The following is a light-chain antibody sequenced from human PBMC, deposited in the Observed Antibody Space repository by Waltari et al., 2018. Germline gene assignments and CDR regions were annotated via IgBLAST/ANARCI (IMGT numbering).Light chain of an antibody. CDR1: SSHIGNYY. CDR2: ENY. CDR3: GTWDSSLSAHV. V-gene: IGLV1-51*01. J-gene: IGLJ1*01. Sequence: QSVFTQPPSVSAAAGQKVSISCSGSSSHIGNYYVSWYQHLPRTAPQLLIYENYKRPSGIPDRFSGSKSGTSVTLGITGLQTGDEADYYCGTWDSSLSAHVFGTGTKVTVL.